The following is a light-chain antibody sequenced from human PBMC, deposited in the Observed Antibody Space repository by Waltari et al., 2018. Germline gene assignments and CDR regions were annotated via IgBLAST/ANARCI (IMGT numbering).Light chain of an antibody. CDR3: QSYDSSNHEVV. V-gene: IGLV6-57*03. CDR1: SSRIPTNS. J-gene: IGLJ2*01. Sequence: NFMLTQPHSVSEPPGKTVTLSCTRSSSRIPTNSVQWYQQRPGSAPTTVIYEDNQRPSGVPDRFSGSIDSSSNSAALTISGLKTEDEADYSFQSYDSSNHEVVVGGGTKLTVL. CDR2: EDN.